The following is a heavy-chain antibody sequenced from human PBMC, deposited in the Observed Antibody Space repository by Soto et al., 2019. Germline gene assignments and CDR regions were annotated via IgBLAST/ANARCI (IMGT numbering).Heavy chain of an antibody. D-gene: IGHD3-16*01. Sequence: PGGSLRLSCAASGFTFSSYAMSWVRQAPGKGLEWVSAISGSGGSTYYADSVKGRFTISRDNSKNTLYLQMNSLRAEDTAVYYCAKGVKYDYVWRSYGGGIFYFDYWGQGTLVTVSS. CDR1: GFTFSSYA. CDR3: AKGVKYDYVWRSYGGGIFYFDY. V-gene: IGHV3-23*01. J-gene: IGHJ4*02. CDR2: ISGSGGST.